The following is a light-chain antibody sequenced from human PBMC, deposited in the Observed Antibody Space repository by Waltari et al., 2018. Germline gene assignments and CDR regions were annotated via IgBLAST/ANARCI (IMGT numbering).Light chain of an antibody. V-gene: IGKV3-15*01. CDR1: QSISRN. CDR2: GAS. CDR3: QQYNNWRT. Sequence: EVLMTQSPGTLSVSPGERATLSCRASQSISRNLAWYQQKPGQAPRLLIYGASTRAPGIPARLSGSGSGTEFTLSISSLQSEDFAVYYCQQYNNWRTFGQGTKVEIK. J-gene: IGKJ2*01.